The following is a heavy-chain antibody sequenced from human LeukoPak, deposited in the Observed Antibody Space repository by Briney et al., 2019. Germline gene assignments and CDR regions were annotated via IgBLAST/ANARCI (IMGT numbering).Heavy chain of an antibody. J-gene: IGHJ5*02. CDR1: GGSISSGSYD. D-gene: IGHD2-2*01. V-gene: IGHV4-61*02. CDR3: ARVVVPAAPADWFDL. CDR2: IYTSGST. Sequence: PSETLSLTCTVSGGSISSGSYDWGWIRQPGGKGLEWIGRIYTSGSTNYNPSLESRVTISVDTSKNQFSLKLSSVTAADTAVYYCARVVVPAAPADWFDLWGQGTLVTVSS.